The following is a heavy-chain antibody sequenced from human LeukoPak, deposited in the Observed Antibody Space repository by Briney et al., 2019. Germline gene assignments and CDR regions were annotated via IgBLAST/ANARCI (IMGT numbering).Heavy chain of an antibody. CDR1: GFTFSSYG. CDR3: ARGIGLTGYSLDY. Sequence: GGSLRLSCAASGFTFSSYGMHWVRQAPGKGLEWVAVIWYDGSNKYYAGSVKGRFTISRDNSKNTLYLQMNSLRAEDTAVYYCARGIGLTGYSLDYWGQGTLVTVSS. CDR2: IWYDGSNK. D-gene: IGHD3-9*01. V-gene: IGHV3-33*01. J-gene: IGHJ4*02.